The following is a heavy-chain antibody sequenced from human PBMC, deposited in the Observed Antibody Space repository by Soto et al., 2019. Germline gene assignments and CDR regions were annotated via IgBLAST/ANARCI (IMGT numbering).Heavy chain of an antibody. V-gene: IGHV4-31*03. CDR2: IYYSGST. CDR1: GGSISSGGYY. CDR3: ARSYGDYEMYYSYYMDV. J-gene: IGHJ6*03. Sequence: QVQLQESGPGLVKPSQTLSLTCTVSGGSISSGGYYWSWIRQHPGKGLEWYGYIYYSGSTYYNPSLRSRVTISVDTSKNQFSLKLSSVTAAATAVYYCARSYGDYEMYYSYYMDVLGKGTTVTVSS. D-gene: IGHD4-17*01.